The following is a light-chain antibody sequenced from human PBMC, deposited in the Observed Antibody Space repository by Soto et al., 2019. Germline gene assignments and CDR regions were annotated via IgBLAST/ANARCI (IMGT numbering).Light chain of an antibody. CDR1: SSDVGGYNY. V-gene: IGLV2-14*03. CDR3: TSYTIINTVV. J-gene: IGLJ2*01. Sequence: QSALTQPASVSGSPGQSITISCTGTSSDVGGYNYVSWYQQHPGKAPKLMIYDVDVRPSGVSNRFPGSKSGNTASLTISGLQTQDEADYYCTSYTIINTVVFGGGTKLTVL. CDR2: DVD.